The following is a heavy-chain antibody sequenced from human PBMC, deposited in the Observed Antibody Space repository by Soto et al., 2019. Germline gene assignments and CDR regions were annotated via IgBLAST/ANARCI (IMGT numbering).Heavy chain of an antibody. Sequence: GGSLRLSCAASGFVFSDYAMYWVRQAPGKGLEWVAVISYDGSNIYYGDSVKGRFTISRDNPKNTLCLQMNSLRAEDSAVYYCAKKFAGPVAAGPDYWGQGTLVTVSS. J-gene: IGHJ4*02. CDR3: AKKFAGPVAAGPDY. V-gene: IGHV3-30*18. CDR1: GFVFSDYA. D-gene: IGHD6-13*01. CDR2: ISYDGSNI.